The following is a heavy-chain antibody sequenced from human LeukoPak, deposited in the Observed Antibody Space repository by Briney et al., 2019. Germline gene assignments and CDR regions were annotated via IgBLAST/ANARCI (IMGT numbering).Heavy chain of an antibody. D-gene: IGHD1-26*01. CDR3: ATDPGEWEPI. Sequence: GGSLRLSCATSGLTFTNAWMSWFRQAPGKGLEWVGRIKSKTDGGKSDYADPVQGRFTISREDSKNTLYLQMNSLKIEDTAVYYCATDPGEWEPIWGQGTMVTVSS. CDR1: GLTFTNAW. CDR2: IKSKTDGGKS. V-gene: IGHV3-15*01. J-gene: IGHJ3*02.